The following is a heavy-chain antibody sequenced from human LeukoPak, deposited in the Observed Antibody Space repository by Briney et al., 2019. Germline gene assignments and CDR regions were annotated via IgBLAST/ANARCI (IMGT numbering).Heavy chain of an antibody. J-gene: IGHJ4*02. V-gene: IGHV3-23*01. CDR3: AKDDRWLQFCC. CDR1: GFTFSSHG. CDR2: IIPSGHTT. D-gene: IGHD5-24*01. Sequence: GGSLRLSCVASGFTFSSHGMNWVRQAPGKGLEWVSGIIPSGHTTYYADSVRGRFTISRDNSRNTVYLQMDSLRAEDTAVYYCAKDDRWLQFCCWGQGTLVTVSA.